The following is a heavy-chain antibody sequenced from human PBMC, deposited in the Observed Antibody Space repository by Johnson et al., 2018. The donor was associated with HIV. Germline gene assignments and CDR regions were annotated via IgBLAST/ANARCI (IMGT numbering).Heavy chain of an antibody. Sequence: EVQLVESGGGLVQPGGSLRLSCAASGFTVSSNYMSWVRQAPGKGLEWVSGISWNSGSIGYADSVKGRFTISRDNAKNSLYLQMNSLRAEDTAVYYCARVQLLADDVFNIWGQGTMVTVSS. CDR1: GFTVSSNY. J-gene: IGHJ3*02. CDR3: ARVQLLADDVFNI. V-gene: IGHV3-48*04. CDR2: ISWNSGSI. D-gene: IGHD3-10*01.